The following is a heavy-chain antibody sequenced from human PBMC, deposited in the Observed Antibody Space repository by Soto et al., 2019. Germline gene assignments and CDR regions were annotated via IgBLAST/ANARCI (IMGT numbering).Heavy chain of an antibody. Sequence: ASVKVSCKASGYTFTSYGISWVRQATGQGLEWMGWISAYNGNTNYAQKLQGRVTMTTDTSTSTAYMELRSLRSDDTAVYYCARDNPPIVVVPYYYGMDVWGQGTTVTVSS. CDR1: GYTFTSYG. D-gene: IGHD3-22*01. V-gene: IGHV1-18*04. CDR2: ISAYNGNT. J-gene: IGHJ6*02. CDR3: ARDNPPIVVVPYYYGMDV.